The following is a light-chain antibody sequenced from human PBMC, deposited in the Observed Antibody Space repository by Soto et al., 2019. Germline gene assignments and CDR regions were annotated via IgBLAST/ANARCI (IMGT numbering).Light chain of an antibody. J-gene: IGLJ1*01. CDR1: SSDVGSSNG. CDR3: SSYTSSSTYV. CDR2: DVS. Sequence: QSALTQPPSVSGSPGQSVAISCTGTSSDVGSSNGVSWYQQPPGTAPKLMIYDVSNRPSGVPDRFSGSKSGNTASLTISGLQAEDEAEYYCSSYTSSSTYVFGSGTKATV. V-gene: IGLV2-18*02.